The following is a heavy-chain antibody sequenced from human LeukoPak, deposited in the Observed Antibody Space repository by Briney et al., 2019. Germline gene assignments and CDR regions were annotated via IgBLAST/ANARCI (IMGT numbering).Heavy chain of an antibody. CDR3: AREGDYYDSSGYLED. CDR2: IYSGGST. V-gene: IGHV3-53*01. Sequence: PGGSLRLSCAASGFTFSSYAMSWVRQAPGKGLEWVSVIYSGGSTYYADSVKGRFTISRDNSKNTLYLQMNSLRAEDTAVYYCAREGDYYDSSGYLEDWGQGTLVTVSS. CDR1: GFTFSSYA. D-gene: IGHD3-22*01. J-gene: IGHJ4*02.